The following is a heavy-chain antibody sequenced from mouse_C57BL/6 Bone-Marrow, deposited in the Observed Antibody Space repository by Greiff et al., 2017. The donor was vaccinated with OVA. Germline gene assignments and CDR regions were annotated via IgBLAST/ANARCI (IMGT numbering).Heavy chain of an antibody. Sequence: VQLQQPGAELVKPGASVKLSCKASGYTFTSYWMHWVKQRPGQGLEWIGMIHPNSGSTNYNEKFKSKATLTVDKSSSTAYMQLSSLTSEDSAVYYCASSTMITHWYFDVWGTGTTVTVSS. D-gene: IGHD2-4*01. CDR3: ASSTMITHWYFDV. J-gene: IGHJ1*03. CDR2: IHPNSGST. CDR1: GYTFTSYW. V-gene: IGHV1-64*01.